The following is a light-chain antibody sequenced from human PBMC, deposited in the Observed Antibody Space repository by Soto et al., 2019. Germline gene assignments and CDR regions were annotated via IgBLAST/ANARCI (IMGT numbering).Light chain of an antibody. CDR2: AAS. CDR1: QGISSW. V-gene: IGKV1-12*01. CDR3: QQANSFPWT. J-gene: IGKJ1*01. Sequence: DIQMTQSPSSVSASVGDRVTITCRASQGISSWLAWYQQKPGKAPKLLIYAASSLQSGVPSRFXXXXXXXXXXXXXSNLRPEDFATYYCQQANSFPWTFGQGTKVEIE.